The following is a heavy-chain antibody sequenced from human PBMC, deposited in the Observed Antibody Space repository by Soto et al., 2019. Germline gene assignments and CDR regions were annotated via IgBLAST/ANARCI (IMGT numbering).Heavy chain of an antibody. J-gene: IGHJ6*02. Sequence: GGTLRLSCVASGFTFRTYTMNWVRQAPGKGLEWVSGIRGFSPYTFYAESVKGRFTISRDNAKNSLYLQMNSLGVEDTAVYYCARDRGYDAHDYYYNAMDVWGQGTTVTVSS. CDR1: GFTFRTYT. D-gene: IGHD2-15*01. V-gene: IGHV3-21*01. CDR3: ARDRGYDAHDYYYNAMDV. CDR2: IRGFSPYT.